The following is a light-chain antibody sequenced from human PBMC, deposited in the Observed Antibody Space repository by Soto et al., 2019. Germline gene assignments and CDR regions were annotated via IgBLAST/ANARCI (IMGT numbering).Light chain of an antibody. J-gene: IGKJ4*01. CDR1: QTVPSR. V-gene: IGKV3-11*01. Sequence: EILMTQSPATLSVSPGEGFTLSCRASQTVPSRIAWYQQKPGQAPSLLIYSTSSRATGIPDRFSGSGSGTDFTLTISSLEPEDFAVYYCQQGSNWPPGLTFGGGTKVDIK. CDR3: QQGSNWPPGLT. CDR2: STS.